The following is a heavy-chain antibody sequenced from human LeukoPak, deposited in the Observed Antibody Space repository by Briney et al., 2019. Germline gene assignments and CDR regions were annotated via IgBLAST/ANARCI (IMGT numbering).Heavy chain of an antibody. Sequence: SGGSLRLSCAASGLTFSSYGMHWVRQAPGKGLEWVAVIWYDGSNKCYADSVKGRFTISRDNSKNTLYLQMNSLRAEDTAVYYCAGDYGEHYYGMDVWDQGTTVTVSS. V-gene: IGHV3-33*01. CDR3: AGDYGEHYYGMDV. CDR2: IWYDGSNK. CDR1: GLTFSSYG. D-gene: IGHD4-17*01. J-gene: IGHJ6*02.